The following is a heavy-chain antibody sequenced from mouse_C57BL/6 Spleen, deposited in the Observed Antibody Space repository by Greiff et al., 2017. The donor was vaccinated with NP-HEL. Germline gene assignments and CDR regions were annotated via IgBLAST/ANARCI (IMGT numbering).Heavy chain of an antibody. CDR3: AREGDYYGSSYDAMDY. Sequence: VQLQESGAELARPGASVKLSCKASGYTFTSYGISWVKQRTGQGLEWIGEIYPRSGNTYYNEKLKGKATLTADKSSNTAYMELRSLTSEDSAVYFCAREGDYYGSSYDAMDYWGQGTSVTVSS. V-gene: IGHV1-81*01. D-gene: IGHD1-1*01. J-gene: IGHJ4*01. CDR2: IYPRSGNT. CDR1: GYTFTSYG.